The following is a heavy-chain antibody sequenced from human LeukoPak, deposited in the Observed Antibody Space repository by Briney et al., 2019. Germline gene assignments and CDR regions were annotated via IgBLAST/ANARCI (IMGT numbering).Heavy chain of an antibody. J-gene: IGHJ4*02. CDR3: TIGWSAAFDD. CDR2: INPDGSVI. CDR1: GIPFSSYW. V-gene: IGHV3-7*01. Sequence: PGGSLRLSCAVSGIPFSSYWMDWVRQAPGKGLEWVAIINPDGSVINHADSVKGRFSISRDNARNSLFLQMNSLRAEDTAAYYCTIGWSAAFDDWGQGTLVSVSS. D-gene: IGHD6-19*01.